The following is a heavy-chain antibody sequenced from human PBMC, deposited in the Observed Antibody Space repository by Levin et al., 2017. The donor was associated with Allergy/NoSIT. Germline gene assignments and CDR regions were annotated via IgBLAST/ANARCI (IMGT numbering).Heavy chain of an antibody. Sequence: GGSLILSCAASVFTFIIYAMSWVRQAPGKGLEWVSAISGSGGSTYYADSVKGRFTISRDNSKNTLYLQMNSLRAEDTAVYYCAKDFSFSAGFDWLPAGYMDVWGKGTTVTVSS. CDR2: ISGSGGST. J-gene: IGHJ6*03. D-gene: IGHD3-9*01. V-gene: IGHV3-23*01. CDR1: VFTFIIYA. CDR3: AKDFSFSAGFDWLPAGYMDV.